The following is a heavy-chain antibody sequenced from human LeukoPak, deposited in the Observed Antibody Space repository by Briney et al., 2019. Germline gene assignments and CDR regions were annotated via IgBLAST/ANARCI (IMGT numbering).Heavy chain of an antibody. CDR3: ARGPTTVTTAFDY. J-gene: IGHJ4*02. V-gene: IGHV4-59*01. CDR2: IYYSGIT. CDR1: GGSISSYY. Sequence: SETLSLTCTVSGGSISSYYWSWIRHPPGKGLEWVGYIYYSGITNYNPSLKSRGTISVDTSKTQFSLNLSSATDADTAVYYCARGPTTVTTAFDYWGQGTLVTVSS. D-gene: IGHD4-17*01.